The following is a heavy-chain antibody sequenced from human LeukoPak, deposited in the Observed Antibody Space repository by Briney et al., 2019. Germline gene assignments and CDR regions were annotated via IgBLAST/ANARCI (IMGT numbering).Heavy chain of an antibody. CDR1: GGSFSGYY. Sequence: SETLSLTCAVYGGSFSGYYWSWIRQPPGKGLGWIGEINHSGSTNYNPSLKSRVTISVDTSKNQFSLKLSSVTDADTAVYYCARVGYYYGSGTDYWGQGTLVTVSS. CDR2: INHSGST. J-gene: IGHJ4*02. D-gene: IGHD3-10*01. CDR3: ARVGYYYGSGTDY. V-gene: IGHV4-34*01.